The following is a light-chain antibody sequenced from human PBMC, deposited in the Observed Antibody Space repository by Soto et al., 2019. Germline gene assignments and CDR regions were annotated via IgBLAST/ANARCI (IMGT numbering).Light chain of an antibody. J-gene: IGKJ5*01. CDR2: GAS. CDR3: QEYHGSPVT. Sequence: ESVLRRHPVTLSWSPGERATLSCRASQSVSSSYLAWYQQKPGQAPRLLIYGASSRATGIPDRFSGSGSGTDFTLTISRLEHEDFAVYYCQEYHGSPVTFGLGTRLEIK. CDR1: QSVSSSY. V-gene: IGKV3-20*01.